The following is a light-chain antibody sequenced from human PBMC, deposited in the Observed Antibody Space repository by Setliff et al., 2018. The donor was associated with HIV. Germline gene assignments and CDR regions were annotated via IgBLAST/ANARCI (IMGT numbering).Light chain of an antibody. V-gene: IGLV2-14*01. Sequence: QSALPQPASVSGSPGQSITISCTGTRSDVGGYDYVSWYQQHPDKAPKLMIYEVSNRPSGVSNRFSGSKSGNTASLTISGLQAEDEADYYCSSYTSSSTLVVFGGGTKVTVL. CDR1: RSDVGGYDY. CDR3: SSYTSSSTLVV. J-gene: IGLJ2*01. CDR2: EVS.